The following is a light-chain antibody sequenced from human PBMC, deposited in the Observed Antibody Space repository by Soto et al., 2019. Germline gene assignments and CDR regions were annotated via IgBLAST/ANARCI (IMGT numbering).Light chain of an antibody. CDR2: DVS. CDR1: QSVTSY. CDR3: QQRSNWPSYT. J-gene: IGKJ2*01. Sequence: EIVMTQSPATLSVSPGERATLSCRASQSVTSYLAWYQQKPGQAPRLLIYDVSNRASGIPARFSGSGSETDFTLTISSLDPEDFAVYYCQQRSNWPSYTFGQGTKVDIK. V-gene: IGKV3-11*01.